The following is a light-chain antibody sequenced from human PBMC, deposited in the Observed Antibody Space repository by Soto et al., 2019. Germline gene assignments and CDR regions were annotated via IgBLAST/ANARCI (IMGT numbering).Light chain of an antibody. CDR2: GAS. CDR3: RQYGSSPPVT. J-gene: IGKJ5*01. Sequence: EIVLTQSPGTLSLSPGERATLSCRASQSVSSSYLAWYQQKPGQAPRLLIYGASSRATGIPDRFSGSGSGTYFTLTISRLEPEDFAVYYCRQYGSSPPVTFGQGTRLEIK. V-gene: IGKV3-20*01. CDR1: QSVSSSY.